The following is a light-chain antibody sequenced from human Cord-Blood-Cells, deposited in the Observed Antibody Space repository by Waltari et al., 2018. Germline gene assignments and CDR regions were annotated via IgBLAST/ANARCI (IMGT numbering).Light chain of an antibody. CDR1: QSVSSN. CDR2: GAS. V-gene: IGKV3-15*01. CDR3: QQYNNWPWT. J-gene: IGKJ1*01. Sequence: EIVMTQSPATLSVSPGERATLSCRASQSVSSNLAWYQQKLGQAPRLLIYGASTRDTGIPARFSGSGSGTEFTLTISSLQSEDFAVYYCQQYNNWPWTFGQGTKVEIK.